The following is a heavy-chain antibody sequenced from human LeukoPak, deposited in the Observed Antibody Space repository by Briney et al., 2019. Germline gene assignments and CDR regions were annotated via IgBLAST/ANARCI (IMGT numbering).Heavy chain of an antibody. CDR3: ARTNRGPFDF. J-gene: IGHJ4*02. D-gene: IGHD2-8*01. V-gene: IGHV3-74*01. CDR2: INSDGSST. CDR1: GFTFSSYW. Sequence: PGGSLRLSCAASGFTFSSYWMHWVRQAPGKGLVWVSRINSDGSSTNYADLVKGRFTISRDNAKNTLYLQMNSLRAEDTAAYYCARTNRGPFDFWGQGTLVTVSS.